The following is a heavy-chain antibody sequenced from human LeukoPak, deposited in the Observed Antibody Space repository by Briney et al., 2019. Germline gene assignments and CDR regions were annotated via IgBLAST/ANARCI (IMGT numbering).Heavy chain of an antibody. CDR3: ARGREVYYYGSVDY. D-gene: IGHD3-10*01. Sequence: GASVKVSCKASGYTFTSYGISWVRQAPGQGLEWMGWISAYNGNTNYAQKLQGRVTMTTDTSTSTAYMELRSLRPDDTAVYYCARGREVYYYGSVDYWGQGTLVTVSS. J-gene: IGHJ4*02. V-gene: IGHV1-18*01. CDR2: ISAYNGNT. CDR1: GYTFTSYG.